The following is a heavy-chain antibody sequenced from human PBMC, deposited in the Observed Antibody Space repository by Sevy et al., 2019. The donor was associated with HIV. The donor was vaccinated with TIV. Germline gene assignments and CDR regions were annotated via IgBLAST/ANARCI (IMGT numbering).Heavy chain of an antibody. CDR1: GESFSSYY. D-gene: IGHD2-2*01. V-gene: IGHV4-34*01. CDR3: AVRRRVVIPGVVRRRDQFFFYGMAV. CDR2: INHSGTS. Sequence: SETLSLTCAVYGESFSSYYWSWIRQSPGKGLEWIGEINHSGTSNYHPTLKSRVSISADTSKNQFSLKLTSVPAEDTGVYYYAVRRRVVIPGVVRRRDQFFFYGMAVWGQGTTVTVSS. J-gene: IGHJ6*02.